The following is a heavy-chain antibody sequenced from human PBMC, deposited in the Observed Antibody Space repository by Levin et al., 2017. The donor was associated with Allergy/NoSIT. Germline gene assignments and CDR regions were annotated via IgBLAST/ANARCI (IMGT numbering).Heavy chain of an antibody. CDR2: ISWDGNNE. D-gene: IGHD1-26*01. CDR3: ARDRGGSYLDY. V-gene: IGHV3-30*03. CDR1: GFTFSSYG. Sequence: GGSLRLSCAASGFTFSSYGMHWVRQAPGKGMEWVAVISWDGNNENYADSVKGRFTISRDNSKKTLYLQMNSLRPEDTAVYYCARDRGGSYLDYWGQGTLVTVSS. J-gene: IGHJ4*02.